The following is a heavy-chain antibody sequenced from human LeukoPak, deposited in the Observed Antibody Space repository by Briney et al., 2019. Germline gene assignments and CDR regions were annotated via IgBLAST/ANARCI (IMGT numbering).Heavy chain of an antibody. CDR3: ARDRVWQWLVRDYYYHMDV. CDR1: GFTFISYW. D-gene: IGHD6-19*01. J-gene: IGHJ6*03. V-gene: IGHV3-7*01. CDR2: IKQDGSEK. Sequence: PGGSLRLSCAASGFTFISYWMSWVRQAPGKGLEWVANIKQDGSEKYYVDSVKGRFTISIDNAKNSLYLQMNSLRAEDTAVYYCARDRVWQWLVRDYYYHMDVWGKGNAVTVSS.